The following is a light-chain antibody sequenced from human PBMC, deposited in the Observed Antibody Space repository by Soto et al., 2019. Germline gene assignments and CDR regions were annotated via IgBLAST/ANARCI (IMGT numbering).Light chain of an antibody. Sequence: QSALTQPPSASGSPGQSVTISCTGTSSDVGGYDYVSWYQQHPGKVPKLMIYEVNKRPSGVPDRFSGSKSGNTAPLTVSGLQTEDEADYYCSSYAVSDSLVFGGGTQLTVL. CDR1: SSDVGGYDY. CDR3: SSYAVSDSLV. V-gene: IGLV2-8*01. J-gene: IGLJ2*01. CDR2: EVN.